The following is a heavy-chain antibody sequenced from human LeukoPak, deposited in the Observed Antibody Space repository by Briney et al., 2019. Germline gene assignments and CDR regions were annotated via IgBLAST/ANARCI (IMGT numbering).Heavy chain of an antibody. CDR3: AKEPAPHYGDYVGFAFDI. V-gene: IGHV3-23*01. CDR2: ISGSGGST. CDR1: GFTFSSYA. J-gene: IGHJ3*02. Sequence: GGSLRLSCAASGFTFSSYAMSWDRQAPGKGLEWVSAISGSGGSTYYADSVKGRFTISRDNSKNTLYLQMNSLRAEDTAVYYCAKEPAPHYGDYVGFAFDIWGQGTMVTVSS. D-gene: IGHD4-17*01.